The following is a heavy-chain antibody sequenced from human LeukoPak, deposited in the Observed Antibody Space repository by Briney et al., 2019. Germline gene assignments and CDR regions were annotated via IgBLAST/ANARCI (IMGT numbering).Heavy chain of an antibody. D-gene: IGHD2-2*01. Sequence: GGSPRLSCSASGFTSSYYAMHWVRQAPGQGLAYVSAISSNGGSTYYADSVKGRFTISRDNSKNTLYLQMSSLRAEDTAVYYCVRTYGYCSSTSCYVFDYWGQGTLVTVSS. CDR1: GFTSSYYA. J-gene: IGHJ4*02. CDR2: ISSNGGST. CDR3: VRTYGYCSSTSCYVFDY. V-gene: IGHV3-64D*09.